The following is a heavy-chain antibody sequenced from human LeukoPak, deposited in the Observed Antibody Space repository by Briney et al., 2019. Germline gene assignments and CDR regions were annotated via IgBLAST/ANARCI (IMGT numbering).Heavy chain of an antibody. CDR3: SRGHDYGDYSP. CDR2: ISYEGSNK. V-gene: IGHV3-30*03. Sequence: SGGSLRLSCAASGFTFSNYGMHWVRQAPGKGLEWVAGISYEGSNKYYEGSVRGRFTISRDNSKNTLYLQMNSLRPEDTAVYYCSRGHDYGDYSPWGQGTMVTVSS. D-gene: IGHD4-17*01. J-gene: IGHJ3*01. CDR1: GFTFSNYG.